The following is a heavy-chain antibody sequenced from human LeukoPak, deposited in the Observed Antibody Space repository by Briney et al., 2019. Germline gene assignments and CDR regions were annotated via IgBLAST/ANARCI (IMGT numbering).Heavy chain of an antibody. V-gene: IGHV4-38-2*02. J-gene: IGHJ4*02. CDR1: GYSISSGYY. CDR3: ARDTRTAQGFDY. D-gene: IGHD2-15*01. CDR2: IFQSGHT. Sequence: SETLSLTCTVSGYSISSGYYWGWIRQPPGKGLEWTGSIFQSGHTYYSPSLKSRVTISVDTSNNRFSLSLSAVTAADTAIYYCARDTRTAQGFDYWGQGILVTVSS.